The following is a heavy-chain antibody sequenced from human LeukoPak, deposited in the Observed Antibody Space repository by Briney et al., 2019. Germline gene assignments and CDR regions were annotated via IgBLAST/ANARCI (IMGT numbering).Heavy chain of an antibody. V-gene: IGHV4-31*03. D-gene: IGHD5-12*01. J-gene: IGHJ6*02. CDR3: ARDRERGYSGYDDYYYYGMDV. Sequence: SETLSLTCTVSGGSISSGGYYWSWIRQHPGKGLEWIGYIYYSGSTYYNPSLKSRVTISVDTSKNEFSLKLSSVTAADTAVYYCARDRERGYSGYDDYYYYGMDVWGQGTTVTVSS. CDR2: IYYSGST. CDR1: GGSISSGGYY.